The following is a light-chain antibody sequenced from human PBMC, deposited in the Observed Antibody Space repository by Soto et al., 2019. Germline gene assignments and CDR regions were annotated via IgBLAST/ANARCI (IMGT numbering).Light chain of an antibody. J-gene: IGLJ1*01. CDR1: SSDVGRYEY. Sequence: QSVLTPPRSVSGSPGQSVTISCTVSSSDVGRYEYVSLYQQHPGKVPKLIIYDVSERPAGVPDRFSGSKSGNTASLTISGLQAEDEADYSCCSFAGSYTYVFGGGTKVTVL. CDR2: DVS. V-gene: IGLV2-11*01. CDR3: CSFAGSYTYV.